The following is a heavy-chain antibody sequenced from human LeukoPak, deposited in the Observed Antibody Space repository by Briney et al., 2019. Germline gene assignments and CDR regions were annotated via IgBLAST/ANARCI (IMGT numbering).Heavy chain of an antibody. V-gene: IGHV4-59*01. CDR1: GGSISSNH. D-gene: IGHD6-19*01. J-gene: IGHJ4*02. CDR3: ARNEDGSGWLDS. Sequence: SETLSLTCTVSGGSISSNHWGWIRQPPGRGLEWIGYIYYSGNTKYSPSLKSRVTISVDTSKNQFSLKLSSVSAADTAVYYCARNEDGSGWLDSWGQGTLVTVSS. CDR2: IYYSGNT.